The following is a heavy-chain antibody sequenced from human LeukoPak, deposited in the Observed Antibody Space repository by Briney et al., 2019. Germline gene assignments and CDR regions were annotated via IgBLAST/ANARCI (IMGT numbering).Heavy chain of an antibody. V-gene: IGHV1-69-2*01. D-gene: IGHD6-13*01. CDR2: VAPKDGEM. CDR3: ATDLFRWSAAGPFDF. Sequence: GASVKVSCKASGYTFTDFYIHWIQQAPGRGLEWVGRVAPKDGEMVSADNFQGRVTIMADTSTDTTYLEISDLKSEDSAIYYCATDLFRWSAAGPFDFWGPGTLVTVSS. J-gene: IGHJ4*02. CDR1: GYTFTDFY.